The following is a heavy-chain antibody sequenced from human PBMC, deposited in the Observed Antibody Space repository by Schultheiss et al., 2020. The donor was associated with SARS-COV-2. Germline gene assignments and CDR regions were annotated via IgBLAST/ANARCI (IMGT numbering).Heavy chain of an antibody. D-gene: IGHD6-19*01. CDR2: IIPILGIA. CDR1: GGTFSSYA. J-gene: IGHJ4*02. Sequence: SVKVSCKASGGTFSSYAISWVRQAPGQGLEWMGRIIPILGIANYAQKFRGRVTITADKSTSTAYMELSSLRSEDTAVYYCARDRIPPPDIAVAGNGIDYWGQGTLVTVSS. V-gene: IGHV1-69*04. CDR3: ARDRIPPPDIAVAGNGIDY.